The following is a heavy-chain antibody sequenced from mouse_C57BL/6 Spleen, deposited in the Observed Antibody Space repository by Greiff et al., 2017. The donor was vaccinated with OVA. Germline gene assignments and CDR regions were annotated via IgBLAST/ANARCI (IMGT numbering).Heavy chain of an antibody. CDR3: ARSGYYGSYWYFDV. CDR2: IDPSDSYT. CDR1: GYTFTSYW. V-gene: IGHV1-69*01. Sequence: QVQLQQPGAELVMPGASVKLSCKASGYTFTSYWMHWVKQRPGQGLEWIGEIDPSDSYTNYNQKFKGKSTLTVDKSSSTAYMQLSSLTSEDSAVYCCARSGYYGSYWYFDVWGTGTTVTVSS. J-gene: IGHJ1*03. D-gene: IGHD1-1*01.